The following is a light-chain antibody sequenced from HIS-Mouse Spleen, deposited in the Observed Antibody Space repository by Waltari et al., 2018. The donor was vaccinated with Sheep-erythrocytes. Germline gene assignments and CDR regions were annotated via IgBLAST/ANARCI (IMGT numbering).Light chain of an antibody. J-gene: IGKJ5*01. CDR2: DAS. V-gene: IGKV3-11*01. CDR1: QSVSSY. CDR3: QQRSNWPPIT. Sequence: EIVLTQSPATLSLSPGERATLSCRASQSVSSYVAWYQQKPGQAPRLLIYDASNRATGIPARFSGSGSGTVFTLTISSLEPEDFAVYYCQQRSNWPPITFGQGTRLEIK.